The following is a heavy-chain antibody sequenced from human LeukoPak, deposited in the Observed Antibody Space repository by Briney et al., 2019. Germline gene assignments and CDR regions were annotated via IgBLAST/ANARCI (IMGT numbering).Heavy chain of an antibody. D-gene: IGHD6-13*01. V-gene: IGHV3-48*02. J-gene: IGHJ4*02. CDR2: ISSSSSTI. Sequence: GGSLRLSCAASGFNLKTYSMHWVRQAPGKGLEWVSYISSSSSTIYYADSVKGRFTISRDNAKNSLYLQMNSLRDEDTAVYYCARDLGRMAAATSFDYWGQGTLVTVSS. CDR3: ARDLGRMAAATSFDY. CDR1: GFNLKTYS.